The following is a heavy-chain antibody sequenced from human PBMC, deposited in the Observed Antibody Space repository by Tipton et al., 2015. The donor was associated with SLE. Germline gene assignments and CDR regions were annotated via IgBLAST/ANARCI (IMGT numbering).Heavy chain of an antibody. D-gene: IGHD4-11*01. CDR3: AREFLNPVTIVHYYFDL. Sequence: TLSLTCTVSGYSISTGFSWAWVRQPPGKGLDWIGNVSPSGDTNYNPSLESRVTHSIDTPNNQFSLKLNSVTAADPAIYYCAREFLNPVTIVHYYFDLWGRGTLVTVSS. CDR1: GYSISTGFS. J-gene: IGHJ2*01. CDR2: VSPSGDT. V-gene: IGHV4-38-2*02.